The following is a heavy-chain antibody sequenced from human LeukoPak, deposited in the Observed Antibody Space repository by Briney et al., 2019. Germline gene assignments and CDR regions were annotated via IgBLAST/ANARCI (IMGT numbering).Heavy chain of an antibody. D-gene: IGHD6-19*01. CDR3: AKAYDSGWSPFDH. CDR1: GFTFNSFA. Sequence: PGGSLRLSCAASGFTFNSFAMDWVRQTPGKGLEWVSVISGSGVSTYNAASVKGRFTISRDNSKNILYLEMNSLRAEDTAIYYCAKAYDSGWSPFDHRGQGTLVTVSA. CDR2: ISGSGVST. V-gene: IGHV3-23*01. J-gene: IGHJ4*02.